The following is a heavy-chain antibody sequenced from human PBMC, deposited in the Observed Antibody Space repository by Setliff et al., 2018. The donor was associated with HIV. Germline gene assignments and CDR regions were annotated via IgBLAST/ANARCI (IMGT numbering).Heavy chain of an antibody. J-gene: IGHJ3*02. CDR3: ATDSGVVPPRTLDI. D-gene: IGHD3-16*01. V-gene: IGHV1-69*10. CDR1: GGFLSNNG. Sequence: ASVKVSCKTSGGFLSNNGIAWVRQAPGQGLEWMGGVAPALYLTTHAERFQSRVTFTTDDSTSSVYMELSSLRSDDTATYYCATDSGVVPPRTLDIWGQGTVDTVSS. CDR2: VAPALYLT.